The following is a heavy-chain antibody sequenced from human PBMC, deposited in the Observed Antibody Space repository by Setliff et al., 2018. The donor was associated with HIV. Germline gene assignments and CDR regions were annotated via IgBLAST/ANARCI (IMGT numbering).Heavy chain of an antibody. CDR2: INAGNGDT. CDR1: GYTFTDYP. V-gene: IGHV1-3*01. CDR3: ARATIHYVWGSYRHRYMDV. Sequence: ASVKVSCKASGYTFTDYPVHWVRQAPGQRLEWMGWINAGNGDTKFSEKFQGRVTITRDTSASIAYMELSSLRSEDAAVYYCARATIHYVWGSYRHRYMDVWGKGTTVTVSS. J-gene: IGHJ6*03. D-gene: IGHD3-16*02.